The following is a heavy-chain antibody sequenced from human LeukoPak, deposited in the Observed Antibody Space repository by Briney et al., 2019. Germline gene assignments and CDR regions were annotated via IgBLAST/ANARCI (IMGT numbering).Heavy chain of an antibody. CDR3: ARQGNSGSSWHTIDY. CDR1: GYSFTSNH. V-gene: IGHV5-51*01. Sequence: GESLKISCKGSGYSFTSNHIAWVRQMPGKGLELMGIILPGDSNARYSPSSQGQVTISVDKSISAAYLQWSSLTASDSAMYYCARQGNSGSSWHTIDYWGQGTLVTASS. D-gene: IGHD2/OR15-2a*01. CDR2: ILPGDSNA. J-gene: IGHJ4*02.